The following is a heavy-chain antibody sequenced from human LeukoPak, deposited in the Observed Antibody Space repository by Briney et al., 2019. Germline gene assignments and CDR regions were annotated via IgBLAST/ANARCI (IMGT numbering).Heavy chain of an antibody. V-gene: IGHV3-23*01. CDR3: AKADPKSYYYYGMDV. CDR2: ISGSGGST. J-gene: IGHJ6*02. CDR1: GFTFSSYA. Sequence: GGSLRLSCAASGFTFSSYAMSWVRQATGKGLEWVSAISGSGGSTYYADSVKGRFTISGDNSKNTLYLQMNSLRAEDTAVYYCAKADPKSYYYYGMDVWGQGTTVTVSS.